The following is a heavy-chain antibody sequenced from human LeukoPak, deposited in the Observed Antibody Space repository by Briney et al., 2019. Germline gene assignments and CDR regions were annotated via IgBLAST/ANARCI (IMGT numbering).Heavy chain of an antibody. D-gene: IGHD5-18*01. V-gene: IGHV3-11*01. CDR2: ISSSGSTI. Sequence: GGSLRLSCAASGFTFSDYYMSWIRQAPGKGLEWVSYISSSGSTIYYADSVKGRFTISRDNAKNSLYLQMNSLRAEDTAVYYCAKEAAMVTGYYFDYWGQGTLVTVSS. CDR1: GFTFSDYY. CDR3: AKEAAMVTGYYFDY. J-gene: IGHJ4*02.